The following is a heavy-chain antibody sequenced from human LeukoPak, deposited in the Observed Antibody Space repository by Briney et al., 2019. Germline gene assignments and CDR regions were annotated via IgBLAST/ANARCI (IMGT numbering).Heavy chain of an antibody. J-gene: IGHJ4*02. CDR3: ARAEVAAADPNPFDY. Sequence: SETLSLTCTVSGGSISSYYWSWIRQPPGKGLEWIGYIYYSGSTNYNPSLKSRVTISVDTSKNQFSLKLSSVTAADTAVYYCARAEVAAADPNPFDYWGQGTLVTVSS. D-gene: IGHD6-13*01. CDR1: GGSISSYY. CDR2: IYYSGST. V-gene: IGHV4-59*01.